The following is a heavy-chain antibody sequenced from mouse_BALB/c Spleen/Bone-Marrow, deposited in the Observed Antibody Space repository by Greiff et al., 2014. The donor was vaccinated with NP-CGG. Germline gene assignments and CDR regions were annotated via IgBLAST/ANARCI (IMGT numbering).Heavy chain of an antibody. D-gene: IGHD1-1*01. V-gene: IGHV14-3*02. CDR1: GFNIKDTY. J-gene: IGHJ3*01. Sequence: VHLKQSGAELVKPGASVKLSCTASGFNIKDTYIHWVKQRPEQGLEWIGRIDPANGNAKYDPKFQGKATITADTSSNTVYMHYSNLTSENTAVYHCARSAFTTVGNGSFTHWGQGTMFTVSA. CDR2: IDPANGNA. CDR3: ARSAFTTVGNGSFTH.